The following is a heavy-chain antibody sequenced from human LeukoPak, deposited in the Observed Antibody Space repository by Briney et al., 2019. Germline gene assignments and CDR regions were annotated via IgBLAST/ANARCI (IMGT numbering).Heavy chain of an antibody. D-gene: IGHD2-8*01. CDR1: GFTFSSYW. V-gene: IGHV3-7*01. CDR2: IKQDGSEK. Sequence: GGSLRLSCAASGFTFSSYWMSWVRQAPGKGLEWVANIKQDGSEKYYVDSVKGRFTISRDNAKNSLYLQMNSLRAEDTAVYYCARADCTNGVCYTGVDYWGQGTLVTVSS. CDR3: ARADCTNGVCYTGVDY. J-gene: IGHJ4*02.